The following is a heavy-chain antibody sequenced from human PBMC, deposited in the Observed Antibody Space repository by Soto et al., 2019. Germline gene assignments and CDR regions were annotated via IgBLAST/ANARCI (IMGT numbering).Heavy chain of an antibody. CDR2: IFADGTT. Sequence: GGSLRLSCVVSGFSVSNNYMSWVRQAPGKGLDWVSVIFADGTTYYVDSVKGRFTISRDNSKNTLYLQMDSLRAEDTAVYYCAKDRRRGSYGYDAFDMWGQGTMVTVSS. V-gene: IGHV3-53*05. CDR1: GFSVSNNY. CDR3: AKDRRRGSYGYDAFDM. J-gene: IGHJ3*02. D-gene: IGHD5-18*01.